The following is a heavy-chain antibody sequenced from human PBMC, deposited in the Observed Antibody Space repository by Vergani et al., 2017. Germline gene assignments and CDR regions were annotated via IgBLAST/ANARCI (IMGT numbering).Heavy chain of an antibody. CDR1: GGSISSSSYY. J-gene: IGHJ4*02. V-gene: IGHV4-39*01. CDR2: IYYSGST. Sequence: QVQLQESGPGLVKPSETLSLTCTVSGGSISSSSYYWGWIRQPPGKGLEWIGSIYYSGSTYYNPSLKSRVTISVDTSKNQFSLKLSSVTAADTAVYYCARHAGRRGGGHYWGQGALVTVSS. CDR3: ARHAGRRGGGHY. D-gene: IGHD1-26*01.